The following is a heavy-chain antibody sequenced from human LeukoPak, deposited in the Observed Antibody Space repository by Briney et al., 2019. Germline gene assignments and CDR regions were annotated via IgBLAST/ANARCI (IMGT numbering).Heavy chain of an antibody. J-gene: IGHJ4*02. Sequence: MASETLSLTCTVSGGSISSYYWSWIRQPPGKGLEWIGYIYYSGSTNYNPSLKSRVTISVDTSKNQFSLKLSSVTAADTAVYYCARDAEYFDYWGQGTLVTVSS. V-gene: IGHV4-59*01. CDR3: ARDAEYFDY. CDR2: IYYSGST. CDR1: GGSISSYY.